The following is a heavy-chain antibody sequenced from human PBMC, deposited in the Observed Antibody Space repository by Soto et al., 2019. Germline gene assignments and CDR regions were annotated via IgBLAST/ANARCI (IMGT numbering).Heavy chain of an antibody. Sequence: ASVKVSCKASGYTFTSYYMHWVRQAPGQGLEWMGIINPSGGSTSYAQKFQGRVTMTRDTSTSTVYMELSSLRSDDTAVYYCAIAAVDTAMSYYYGMDVWGQGTTVTVSS. CDR2: INPSGGST. D-gene: IGHD5-18*01. CDR1: GYTFTSYY. V-gene: IGHV1-46*01. J-gene: IGHJ6*02. CDR3: AIAAVDTAMSYYYGMDV.